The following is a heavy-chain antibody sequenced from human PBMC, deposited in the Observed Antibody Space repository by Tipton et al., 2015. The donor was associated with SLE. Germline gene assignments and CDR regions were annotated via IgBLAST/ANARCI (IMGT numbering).Heavy chain of an antibody. CDR1: GGSISGGSYY. D-gene: IGHD4-23*01. Sequence: TLSLTCTVSGGSISGGSYYWTWLRQPAGEGLEWIGHIYTSGSTNYNPSLKSRVTISVDMSKNQFPLRMSSVTAADTAVYYCARYDGGNHAFDYWGQGTLVTVSS. CDR2: IYTSGST. J-gene: IGHJ4*02. V-gene: IGHV4-61*09. CDR3: ARYDGGNHAFDY.